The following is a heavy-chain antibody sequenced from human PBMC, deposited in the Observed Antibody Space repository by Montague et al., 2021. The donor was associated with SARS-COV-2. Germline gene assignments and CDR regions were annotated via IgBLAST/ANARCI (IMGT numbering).Heavy chain of an antibody. CDR3: ARDLPSFFLGIAVAGPFDP. V-gene: IGHV3-43*02. CDR1: GFTFDDYA. D-gene: IGHD6-19*01. CDR2: INGDGLTT. J-gene: IGHJ5*02. Sequence: SLRLSCAASGFTFDDYAMHWVRQAPGKGLEWVSLINGDGLTTLVTDSVEGRFIISRDNAKNSLYLQMNSLRAEDTAVYYCARDLPSFFLGIAVAGPFDPWGQGTLVTVSS.